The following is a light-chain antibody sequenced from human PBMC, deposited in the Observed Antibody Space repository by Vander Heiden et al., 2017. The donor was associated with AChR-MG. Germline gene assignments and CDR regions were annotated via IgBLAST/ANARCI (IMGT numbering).Light chain of an antibody. V-gene: IGLV2-14*03. J-gene: IGLJ3*02. Sequence: LTPPSCVSGSAGQSIPTPCSRNSSAIGRYNYVSWYQHHPGKAPRLSIYDVTTRPAGVPNRFSGSKSGSTASLTIAGLQAEGEADFYCTSHSCSSTLVFGGGTKLTVL. CDR3: TSHSCSSTLV. CDR2: DVT. CDR1: SSAIGRYNY.